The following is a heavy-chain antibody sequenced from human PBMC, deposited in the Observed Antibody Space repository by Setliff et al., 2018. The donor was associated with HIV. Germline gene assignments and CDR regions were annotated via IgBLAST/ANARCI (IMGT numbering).Heavy chain of an antibody. Sequence: PSETLSLTCTVSGGSISSSSYYWGWIRQPPGKGLEWIGSIYYSGSTYDNPSLKTRVTISVDTSKNQLSLKLSSVTAADTAVYYCASLTTDRFWEWLFVYWGQGTLVTVSS. J-gene: IGHJ4*02. CDR1: GGSISSSSYY. D-gene: IGHD3-3*01. V-gene: IGHV4-39*01. CDR3: ASLTTDRFWEWLFVY. CDR2: IYYSGST.